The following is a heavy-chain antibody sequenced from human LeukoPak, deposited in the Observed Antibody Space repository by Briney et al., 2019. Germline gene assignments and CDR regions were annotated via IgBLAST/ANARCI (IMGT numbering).Heavy chain of an antibody. V-gene: IGHV4-34*01. CDR3: ARVRGGYFDY. J-gene: IGHJ4*02. CDR1: GGSFSGYY. D-gene: IGHD3-10*01. CDR2: INHSGST. Sequence: SETLSLTCAVYGGSFSGYYWSWIRQPPGKGLEWIGEINHSGSTNYNPSLKSRVTISVDTSKNQFSLKLSSVTAADTAVYYCARVRGGYFDYWGQGTLVTVSS.